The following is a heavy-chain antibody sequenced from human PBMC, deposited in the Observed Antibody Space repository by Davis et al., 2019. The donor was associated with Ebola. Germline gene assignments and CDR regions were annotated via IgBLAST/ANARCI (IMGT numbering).Heavy chain of an antibody. CDR3: AKSPWSGSFDY. J-gene: IGHJ4*02. Sequence: GESLKISCAASGFTFSSYSMNWVRQAPGKGLEWVSAISGSGGSTYYADSLKGRFTVSRDNSKNTVYLQMYSLRAEDTAMYYCAKSPWSGSFDYWGQGTPVTVSS. CDR2: ISGSGGST. D-gene: IGHD1-26*01. CDR1: GFTFSSYS. V-gene: IGHV3-23*01.